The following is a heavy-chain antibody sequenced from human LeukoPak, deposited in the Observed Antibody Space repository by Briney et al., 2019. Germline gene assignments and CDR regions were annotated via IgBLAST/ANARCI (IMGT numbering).Heavy chain of an antibody. CDR1: GFNFSNYA. Sequence: GGSLRLSCAASGFNFSNYAMSWVGQAPGKGLEWVSTISGSAGSAYYADSVKGRFTISRDNSKNTLYLQMNSLRAEDTAVYYCAKGGSSGYYNHFDYWGQGTLVTVSS. V-gene: IGHV3-23*01. D-gene: IGHD3-22*01. CDR2: ISGSAGSA. CDR3: AKGGSSGYYNHFDY. J-gene: IGHJ4*02.